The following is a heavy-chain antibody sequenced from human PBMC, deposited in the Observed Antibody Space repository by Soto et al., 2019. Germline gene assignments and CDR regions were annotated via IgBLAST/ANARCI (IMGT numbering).Heavy chain of an antibody. Sequence: GGSLRLSCAASVFTFSNYNMNWARQAPGKGLEWVSYISGSSSPIKYADSVKGRFTVSRDNAKNSLYLQMNSLRAEDTAAYYCATDYDFWSSSSRSPDYWGQGTLVTVSS. CDR3: ATDYDFWSSSSRSPDY. CDR2: ISGSSSPI. CDR1: VFTFSNYN. V-gene: IGHV3-48*01. J-gene: IGHJ4*02. D-gene: IGHD3-3*01.